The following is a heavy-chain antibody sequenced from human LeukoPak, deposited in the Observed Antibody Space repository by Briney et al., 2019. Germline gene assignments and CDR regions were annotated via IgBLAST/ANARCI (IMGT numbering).Heavy chain of an antibody. D-gene: IGHD6-13*01. CDR3: AKLASSSWYGAVFGY. Sequence: GGSLRLSCAASGFTFGSYAMSWVRQAPGKGLEWVSAISGSGGSTYYADSVKGRFTISRDNSKNTLYLQMNSLRAEDTAVYYCAKLASSSWYGAVFGYWGQGTLVTVSS. CDR1: GFTFGSYA. V-gene: IGHV3-23*01. CDR2: ISGSGGST. J-gene: IGHJ4*02.